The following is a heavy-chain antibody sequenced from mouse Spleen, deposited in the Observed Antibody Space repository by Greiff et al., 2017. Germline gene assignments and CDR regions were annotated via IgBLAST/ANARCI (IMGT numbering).Heavy chain of an antibody. D-gene: IGHD4-1*01. CDR3: ARTGNYAMDY. CDR2: IDPSDSYT. V-gene: IGHV1-69*01. Sequence: QVQLQQPGAELVMPGASVKLSCKASGYTFTSYWMHWVKQRPGQGLEWIGEIDPSDSYTNYNQKFKGKATLTVDKSSSTAYMQLSSLTSEDSAVYYCARTGNYAMDYWGQGTSV. J-gene: IGHJ4*01. CDR1: GYTFTSYW.